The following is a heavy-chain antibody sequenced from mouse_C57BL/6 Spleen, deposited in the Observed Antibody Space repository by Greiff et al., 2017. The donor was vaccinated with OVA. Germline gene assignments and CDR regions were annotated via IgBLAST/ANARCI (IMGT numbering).Heavy chain of an antibody. CDR2: INPSSGYT. CDR3: ARNYYGSSYGFAY. V-gene: IGHV1-7*01. D-gene: IGHD1-1*01. CDR1: GYTFTSSW. Sequence: VKLQESGAELAKPGASVKLSCKASGYTFTSSWMHWVKQRPGPGLEWIGYINPSSGYTKYNQKFKDKATLTADKSSSTAYMQLSSLTYEDSAVYYCARNYYGSSYGFAYWGQGTLVTVSA. J-gene: IGHJ3*01.